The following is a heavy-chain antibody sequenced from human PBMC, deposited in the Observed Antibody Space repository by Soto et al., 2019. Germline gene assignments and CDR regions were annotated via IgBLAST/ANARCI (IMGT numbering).Heavy chain of an antibody. Sequence: LRLSCETSGFPFGIYTMNWVRQAPGKGLEWVSSISSSGTYIDYADSVEGRFAISRDDAKNSVFLEMTSLRVDDTAVYYCAREGNYHEFWGQGTLVTVSS. CDR3: AREGNYHEF. CDR2: ISSSGTYI. V-gene: IGHV3-21*01. D-gene: IGHD3-10*01. CDR1: GFPFGIYT. J-gene: IGHJ4*02.